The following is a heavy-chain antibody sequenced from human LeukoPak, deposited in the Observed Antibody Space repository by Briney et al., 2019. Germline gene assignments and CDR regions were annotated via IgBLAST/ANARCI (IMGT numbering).Heavy chain of an antibody. CDR1: GGSISSYY. D-gene: IGHD5-18*01. CDR3: ARDGLGYSYGPYFGY. V-gene: IGHV4-59*01. CDR2: IYYSGST. Sequence: SETLSLTCTVSGGSISSYYWSWIRQPPGKGLEWIGYIYYSGSTNYNPSLKSRVTISVDTSKNQFSLKLSSVTAADTAVYYCARDGLGYSYGPYFGYWGQGTLVTVSS. J-gene: IGHJ4*02.